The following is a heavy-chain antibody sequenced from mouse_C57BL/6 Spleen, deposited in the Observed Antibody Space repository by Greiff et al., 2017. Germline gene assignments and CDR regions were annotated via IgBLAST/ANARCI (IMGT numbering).Heavy chain of an antibody. Sequence: EVQGVESGGGLVKPGGSLKLSCAASGFTFSSYAMSWVRQTPEKRLEWVATISDGGSYTYYPDNVKGRFTISRDNAKNNLYLQMSHLKSEDTAMYYCAREGDLRQNYAMDYWGQGTSVTVSS. V-gene: IGHV5-4*01. D-gene: IGHD2-12*01. CDR1: GFTFSSYA. J-gene: IGHJ4*01. CDR3: AREGDLRQNYAMDY. CDR2: ISDGGSYT.